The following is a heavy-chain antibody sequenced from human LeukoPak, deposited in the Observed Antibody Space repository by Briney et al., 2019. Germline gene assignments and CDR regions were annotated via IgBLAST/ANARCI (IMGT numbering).Heavy chain of an antibody. CDR2: ISSSSSTI. V-gene: IGHV3-48*01. CDR1: GFPFSEYT. J-gene: IGHJ3*01. Sequence: GGSLRLSRAASGFPFSEYTMSWVRRAPGKWLESTSYISSSSSTIYYTDSVRGRFTISRDNAKNSLYLQMDTLRAEDTAVYYCARDLYGDFIHAFDLWGQGTMVTVSS. CDR3: ARDLYGDFIHAFDL. D-gene: IGHD4-17*01.